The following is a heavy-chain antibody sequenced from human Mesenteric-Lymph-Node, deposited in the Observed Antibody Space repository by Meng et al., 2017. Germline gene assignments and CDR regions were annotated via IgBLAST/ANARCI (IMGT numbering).Heavy chain of an antibody. CDR3: ARKIGYCSSTSCYRRGLFDY. V-gene: IGHV4-39*07. D-gene: IGHD2-2*01. J-gene: IGHJ4*02. Sequence: GSLRLSCTVSGGSISSSSYYWGWIRQPPGKGLEWIGSIYYSGSTYYNPSLKSRVTISVDTSKNQFSLKLSSVTAADTAVYYCARKIGYCSSTSCYRRGLFDYWGQGTLVTVSS. CDR1: GGSISSSSYY. CDR2: IYYSGST.